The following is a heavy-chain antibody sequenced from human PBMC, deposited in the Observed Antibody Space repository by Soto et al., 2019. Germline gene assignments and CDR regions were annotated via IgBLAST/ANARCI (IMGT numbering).Heavy chain of an antibody. J-gene: IGHJ4*02. CDR3: AKLPGIAVAGIDY. D-gene: IGHD6-19*01. CDR2: ISYDGSNK. Sequence: PGGSLRLSCAASGFTFSSYGMHWVRQAPGKGLEWVAVISYDGSNKYYADSVKGRFTISRDNSKNTLYLQMNSLRAEDTAVYYCAKLPGIAVAGIDYWGQGTLVTVSS. CDR1: GFTFSSYG. V-gene: IGHV3-30*18.